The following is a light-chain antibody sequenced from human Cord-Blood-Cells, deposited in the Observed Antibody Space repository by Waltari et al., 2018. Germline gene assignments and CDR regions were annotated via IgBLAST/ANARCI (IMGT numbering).Light chain of an antibody. CDR3: CSYAGSYTFDV. J-gene: IGLJ1*01. Sequence: QSALTQPRSVSGSPGQAVTIPCTGPSSDVGGYNYVSWYQQHPGKAPKLMIYDVSKRPSGVPDRFSGSKSGNTASLTISGLQAEDEADYYCCSYAGSYTFDVFGTGTKVTVL. CDR1: SSDVGGYNY. CDR2: DVS. V-gene: IGLV2-11*01.